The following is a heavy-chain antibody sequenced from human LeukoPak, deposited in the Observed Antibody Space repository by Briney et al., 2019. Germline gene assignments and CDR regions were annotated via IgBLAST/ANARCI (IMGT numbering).Heavy chain of an antibody. D-gene: IGHD2-2*01. Sequence: SETLSLTCAVSGYSINSGYYWGWIRQPPGKGLEWIGSIFHSGSTYYNPSLKSRVTISVDTSKNQFSLKLSSVTAADTAVYYCARGSCSSTSCPFDYWGQGTLVTASS. V-gene: IGHV4-38-2*01. J-gene: IGHJ4*02. CDR3: ARGSCSSTSCPFDY. CDR2: IFHSGST. CDR1: GYSINSGYY.